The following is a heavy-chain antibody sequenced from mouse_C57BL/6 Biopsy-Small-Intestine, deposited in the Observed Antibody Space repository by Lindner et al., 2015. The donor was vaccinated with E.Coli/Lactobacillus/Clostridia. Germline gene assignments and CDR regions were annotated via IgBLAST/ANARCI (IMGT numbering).Heavy chain of an antibody. CDR3: ARWYDGNFYYTMDY. CDR1: GYTFASYI. D-gene: IGHD2-1*01. V-gene: IGHV1-14*01. Sequence: VQLQESGPELVKPGASVKMSCKASGYTFASYIIHWVKQKPGQGLEWIGYFNPYNDGTRYNETFKGKATLTSDKSSSTAYMELNSLTSEDSAVYFCARWYDGNFYYTMDYWGQGTSVTVSS. CDR2: FNPYNDGT. J-gene: IGHJ4*01.